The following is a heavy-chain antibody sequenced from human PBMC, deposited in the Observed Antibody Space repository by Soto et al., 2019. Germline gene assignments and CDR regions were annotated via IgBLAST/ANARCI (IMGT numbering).Heavy chain of an antibody. J-gene: IGHJ4*02. V-gene: IGHV3-74*01. CDR1: GFTFSMYW. CDR2: INDDGSST. D-gene: IGHD1-1*01. CDR3: TRGPRSTSTGTGAF. Sequence: GGSLRLSCAASGFTFSMYWMHWVRQVPGKGPEWVSRINDDGSSTNYADSVKGRFTTSRDNAKNTLYLQMNDLRAEDTAVYYCTRGPRSTSTGTGAFWGQGTLVTVSS.